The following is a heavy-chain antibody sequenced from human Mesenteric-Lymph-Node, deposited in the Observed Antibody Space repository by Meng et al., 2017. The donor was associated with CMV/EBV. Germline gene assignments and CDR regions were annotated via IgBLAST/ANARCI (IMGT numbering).Heavy chain of an antibody. Sequence: GGSLRLSCAASGFTFSRYGMHWVRQTPGKGLEWVAVISGDGNNMYYADAVKGRFTISRDNSKNTLYLQINSLRAEDTAIYYCARDFGRTGTTSREYYYFGVDVWGQGTTVTVSS. CDR3: ARDFGRTGTTSREYYYFGVDV. D-gene: IGHD1-7*01. CDR1: GFTFSRYG. V-gene: IGHV3-30-3*01. J-gene: IGHJ6*02. CDR2: ISGDGNNM.